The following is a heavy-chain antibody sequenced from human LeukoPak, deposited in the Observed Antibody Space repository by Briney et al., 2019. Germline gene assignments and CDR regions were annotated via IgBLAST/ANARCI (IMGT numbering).Heavy chain of an antibody. CDR3: ARDTSGSLYYFDY. V-gene: IGHV1-46*01. J-gene: IGHJ4*02. CDR1: GYTFTIYY. CDR2: INPSGGST. Sequence: ASVKVSCKASGYTFTIYYMHWVRQAPGQGLEWMALINPSGGSTSYAQKFQGRVTMTRDTSTSTVYMELSSLRSEDTAVYYCARDTSGSLYYFDYWGQGTLVTVSS. D-gene: IGHD3-22*01.